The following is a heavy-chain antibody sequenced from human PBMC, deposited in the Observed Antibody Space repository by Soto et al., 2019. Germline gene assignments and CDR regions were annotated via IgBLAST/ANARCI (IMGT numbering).Heavy chain of an antibody. CDR1: GFSFSSYD. J-gene: IGHJ6*02. CDR2: MSFDGSYK. CDR3: ARGMIRGVVYYGVEV. D-gene: IGHD3-10*01. Sequence: QEQLVESGGGAVQPGRSLRLSCTASGFSFSSYDMHWVRQAPGEGLEWVSAMSFDGSYKHYADSVKGRFTISRDNSENTGYLQMNGLRTEETAVYFCARGMIRGVVYYGVEVWGQGTTVTVS. V-gene: IGHV3-30*03.